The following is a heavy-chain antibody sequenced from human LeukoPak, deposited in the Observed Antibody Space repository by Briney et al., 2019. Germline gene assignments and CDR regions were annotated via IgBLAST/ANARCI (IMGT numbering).Heavy chain of an antibody. J-gene: IGHJ6*02. CDR1: GYTFTSYA. V-gene: IGHV1-3*01. CDR3: AREGSSWYGYYYYGMDV. CDR2: INAGNGNT. Sequence: GASVKVSCKASGYTFTSYAMHWVRQAPGQRLEWMGWINAGNGNTKYSQKLQGRVTMTTDTSTSTAYMELRSLRSDDTAVYYCAREGSSWYGYYYYGMDVWGQGTTVTVSS. D-gene: IGHD6-13*01.